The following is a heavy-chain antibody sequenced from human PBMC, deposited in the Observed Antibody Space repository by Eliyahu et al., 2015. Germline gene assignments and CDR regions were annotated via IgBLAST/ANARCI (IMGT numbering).Heavy chain of an antibody. D-gene: IGHD3-3*01. CDR1: GLTFSSYT. Sequence: QVQLVESGGGVVQPGXSLXLSCAASGLTFSSYTMHWVRQAPGKGLESVAVISYDGSNKNYANFVTGRFTISRDNSKDTLYLQMNSLRAEDTAIYYCAGYDFWSGAFDSWGQGTLV. CDR3: AGYDFWSGAFDS. CDR2: ISYDGSNK. V-gene: IGHV3-30-3*01. J-gene: IGHJ4*02.